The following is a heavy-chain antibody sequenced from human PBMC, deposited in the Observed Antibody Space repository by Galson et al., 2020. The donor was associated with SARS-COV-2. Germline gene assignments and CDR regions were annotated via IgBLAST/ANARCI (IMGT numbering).Heavy chain of an antibody. D-gene: IGHD3-22*01. CDR1: GFTFSSYG. CDR2: IWYDGSNK. CDR3: ARDYYDSSGYYYPRFDP. J-gene: IGHJ5*02. Sequence: QLGESLKISCAASGFTFSSYGMHWVRQAPGKGLEWVAVIWYDGSNKYYADSVKGRFTISRDNSKNTLYLQMNSLRAEDTAVYYCARDYYDSSGYYYPRFDPWGQGTLVTVSS. V-gene: IGHV3-33*01.